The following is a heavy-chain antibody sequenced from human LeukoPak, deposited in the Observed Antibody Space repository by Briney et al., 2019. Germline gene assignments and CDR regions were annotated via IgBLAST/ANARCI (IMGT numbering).Heavy chain of an antibody. CDR1: GYTLTKLS. J-gene: IGHJ6*02. Sequence: ASVKVSCKVSGYTLTKLSMHWVRQPPGKGLEWMGGFEPEEGETIYAQKFQGRVTMIEDTSTDTAYMELSSLRSEDTAVYYCVTADIAARPVFYYGMDVCGQGTTVTVSS. CDR2: FEPEEGET. V-gene: IGHV1-24*01. D-gene: IGHD6-6*01. CDR3: VTADIAARPVFYYGMDV.